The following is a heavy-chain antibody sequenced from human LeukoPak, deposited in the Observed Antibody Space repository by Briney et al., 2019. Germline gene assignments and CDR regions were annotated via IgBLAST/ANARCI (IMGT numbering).Heavy chain of an antibody. J-gene: IGHJ4*02. CDR1: GYSFNSQG. Sequence: GASVKVSCKASGYSFNSQGMNWVRQAPGQGLEWMGWINTDSGNPTYAQGFTGRFVFSLDSSVSTAYLQISSLKAEDTAVYYCARDLRYCSSTSCTLGYWGQGTLVTVSS. D-gene: IGHD2-2*01. CDR2: INTDSGNP. V-gene: IGHV7-4-1*02. CDR3: ARDLRYCSSTSCTLGY.